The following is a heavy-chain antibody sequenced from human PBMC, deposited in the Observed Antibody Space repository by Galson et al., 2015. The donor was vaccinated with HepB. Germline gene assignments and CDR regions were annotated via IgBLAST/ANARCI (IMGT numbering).Heavy chain of an antibody. CDR1: GFTFSNYA. Sequence: SLRLSCAASGFTFSNYAMDWVRQAPGKGLEYVSSISATGESTSYADSVKGRFAISRDNSKHTLNVQMNSLRPDDTAMYYCVKFNSCSRAFDIWGHGTMVTVSP. CDR3: VKFNSCSRAFDI. V-gene: IGHV3-64*05. D-gene: IGHD6-6*01. J-gene: IGHJ3*02. CDR2: ISATGEST.